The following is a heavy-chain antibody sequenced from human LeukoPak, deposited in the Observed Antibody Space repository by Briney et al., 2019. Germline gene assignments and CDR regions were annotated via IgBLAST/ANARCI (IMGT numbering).Heavy chain of an antibody. CDR2: ISGSGGST. V-gene: IGHV3-23*01. J-gene: IGHJ4*02. Sequence: GGSLRLSCAASGITFSDTWMSWVRRAPGKGLEWVSAISGSGGSTYYADSVKGRFTISRDNSKNTLYLQMNSLRAEDTAVYYCAKDYYGSGSYVDYWGQGTLVTVSS. CDR1: GITFSDTW. CDR3: AKDYYGSGSYVDY. D-gene: IGHD3-10*01.